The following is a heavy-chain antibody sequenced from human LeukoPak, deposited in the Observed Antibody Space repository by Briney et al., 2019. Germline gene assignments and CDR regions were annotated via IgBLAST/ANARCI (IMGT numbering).Heavy chain of an antibody. CDR1: GGYISSSRYY. CDR2: INYSGST. V-gene: IGHV4-39*01. J-gene: IGHJ4*02. CDR3: ARLSDY. Sequence: KPSETLSLTCTVSGGYISSSRYYWGWILHPPGKGLEWIGSINYSGSTYYNPSLKSRVTISVDTSKTQFSLKLSSVTAADTAVYYCARLSDYWGQGTLVTVSS.